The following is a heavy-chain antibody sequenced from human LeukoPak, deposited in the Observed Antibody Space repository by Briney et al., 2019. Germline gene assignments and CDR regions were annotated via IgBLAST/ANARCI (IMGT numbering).Heavy chain of an antibody. J-gene: IGHJ5*02. CDR2: IYSGGST. Sequence: GGSLRLSCAASGFTVSSNYMSWVRQAPGKGLEWVSVIYSGGSTYYADSVKGRFTISRDNSKNTLYLQMNSLRAEDTAVYYCARSLYCSGGSCYAGWSDPWGQGTLVTVSS. D-gene: IGHD2-15*01. CDR1: GFTVSSNY. V-gene: IGHV3-66*02. CDR3: ARSLYCSGGSCYAGWSDP.